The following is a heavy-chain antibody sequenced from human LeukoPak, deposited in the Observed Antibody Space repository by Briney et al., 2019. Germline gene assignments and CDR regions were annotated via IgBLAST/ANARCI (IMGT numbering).Heavy chain of an antibody. J-gene: IGHJ3*02. Sequence: PGGSLRLSCAASGFTFSSYSTNWVRQAPGKGLEWVSSISSSSSYIYYADSVKGRFTISRDNAKNSLYLQMNSLRAEDTAVYYCARGHRYYYDSSGQDAFDIWGQGTMVTVSS. CDR2: ISSSSSYI. CDR3: ARGHRYYYDSSGQDAFDI. V-gene: IGHV3-21*01. D-gene: IGHD3-22*01. CDR1: GFTFSSYS.